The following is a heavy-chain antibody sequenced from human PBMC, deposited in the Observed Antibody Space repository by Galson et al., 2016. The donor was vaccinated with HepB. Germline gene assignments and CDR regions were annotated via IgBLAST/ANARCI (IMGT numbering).Heavy chain of an antibody. CDR3: AQDKASMSVGATNFQH. CDR2: ISWNSGSI. V-gene: IGHV3-9*01. Sequence: SLRLSCAASGFIFKDYAMHWVRQAPGRGLEWVSNISWNSGSIGYADSVKGRFTISRDNAKNSLYLQMNSLRAEDTAFYYCAQDKASMSVGATNFQHWGQGTPVTVSS. J-gene: IGHJ1*01. D-gene: IGHD1-26*01. CDR1: GFIFKDYA.